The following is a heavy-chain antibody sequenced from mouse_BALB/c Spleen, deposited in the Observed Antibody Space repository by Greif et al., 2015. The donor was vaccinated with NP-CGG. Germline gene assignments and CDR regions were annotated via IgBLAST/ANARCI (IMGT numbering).Heavy chain of an antibody. J-gene: IGHJ1*01. CDR2: ISDGGSYT. CDR3: ARRPLYYGYGYFDV. CDR1: GFTFSDYY. V-gene: IGHV5-4*02. Sequence: EVQLVESGGGLVKPGGSLKLSCAASGFTFSDYYMYWVRQTPEKRLEWVATISDGGSYTYYPDSVKGRFTISRDNAKNNLYLQMSSLESEDTAMYYCARRPLYYGYGYFDVWGAGTTVTVSS. D-gene: IGHD1-1*01.